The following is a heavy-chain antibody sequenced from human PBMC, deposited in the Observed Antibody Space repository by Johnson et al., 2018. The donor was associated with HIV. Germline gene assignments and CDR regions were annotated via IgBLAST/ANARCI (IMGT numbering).Heavy chain of an antibody. CDR3: ARDWVIGDAFDI. V-gene: IGHV3-48*04. CDR1: GFTFSSYW. D-gene: IGHD2-21*01. Sequence: VQLVESGGGLVQPGGSLRLSCAASGFTFSSYWMHWVRQVPGKGLEWVSYISSSGNPIYYADSVKGRFTISRDNAKNSLYLQMNSLRAEDTAVYYCARDWVIGDAFDIWGQGTMVTVSS. J-gene: IGHJ3*02. CDR2: ISSSGNPI.